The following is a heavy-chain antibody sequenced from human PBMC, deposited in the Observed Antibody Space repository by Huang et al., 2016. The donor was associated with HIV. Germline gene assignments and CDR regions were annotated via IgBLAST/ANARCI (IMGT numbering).Heavy chain of an antibody. J-gene: IGHJ4*03. Sequence: QAQLVQSGAAVMKPGSSVRVSCKASGVSFSDYAFSWVRRAPGQGLDGMGGIIPRFGLTNYAPRLQGRVTSSADKSSNTVYLELTSLRSGDTAVYYCAREGQNWLGKPFGALAFWGQGTEVSVSS. CDR3: AREGQNWLGKPFGALAF. CDR1: GVSFSDYA. CDR2: IIPRFGLT. D-gene: IGHD3-16*01. V-gene: IGHV1-69*10.